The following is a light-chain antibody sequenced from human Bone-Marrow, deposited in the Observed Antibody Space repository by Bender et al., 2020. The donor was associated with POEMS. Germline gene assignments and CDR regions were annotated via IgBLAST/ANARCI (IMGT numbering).Light chain of an antibody. V-gene: IGLV2-14*03. J-gene: IGLJ1*01. CDR2: DVT. CDR3: CSYARDDSLYV. Sequence: QSALTQPASVSGSPGQSITISCTGTSSDVGGYNYVSWYQQHPGIAPKLMIYDVTSRPSGVSSRFSGSKSGNTASLTISGLRAEDEADYYCCSYARDDSLYVFGTGTQVTVL. CDR1: SSDVGGYNY.